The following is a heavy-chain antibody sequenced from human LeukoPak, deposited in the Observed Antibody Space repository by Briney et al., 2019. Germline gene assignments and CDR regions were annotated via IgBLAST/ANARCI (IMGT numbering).Heavy chain of an antibody. CDR3: ARQYSGYLRNWFDP. V-gene: IGHV4-59*04. D-gene: IGHD5-12*01. CDR2: IYYSGST. J-gene: IGHJ5*02. CDR1: GGSISSYY. Sequence: PSETLSLTCTVSGGSISSYYWSWIRQPPGKGLEWIGSIYYSGSTYYSPSLKSRVTISVDTSKNQFSLKLSSVTAADTAVYYCARQYSGYLRNWFDPWGQGTLVTVSS.